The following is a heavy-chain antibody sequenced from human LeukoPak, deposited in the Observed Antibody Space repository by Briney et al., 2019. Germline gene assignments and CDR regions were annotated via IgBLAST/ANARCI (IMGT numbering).Heavy chain of an antibody. Sequence: GGSLRLSCAASGFTFSSYAMHWVRQAPGKGLEWVAVISYDGGNKYYADSVKGRFTISRDNSKNTLYLQMNSLRAEDTAVYYCARDRTGWGFPDYWGQGTLVTVSS. D-gene: IGHD2-2*01. CDR3: ARDRTGWGFPDY. CDR2: ISYDGGNK. J-gene: IGHJ4*02. V-gene: IGHV3-30-3*01. CDR1: GFTFSSYA.